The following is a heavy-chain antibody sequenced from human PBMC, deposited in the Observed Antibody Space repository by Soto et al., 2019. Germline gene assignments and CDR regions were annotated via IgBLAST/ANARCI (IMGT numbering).Heavy chain of an antibody. V-gene: IGHV2-5*02. CDR1: GLSLTTSGVG. CDR2: IYWDNDK. J-gene: IGHJ6*02. CDR3: SQGGSGSYYGMDV. Sequence: QITLKESGPTLVKPTQTLTLTCTFSGLSLTTSGVGVSWIRQPPGKALGWLAVIYWDNDKRSSPSLKTRLTITRDTSKNQVILTMTNMDPVDTGTYYCSQGGSGSYYGMDVWGQGTTVTVSS. D-gene: IGHD3-10*01.